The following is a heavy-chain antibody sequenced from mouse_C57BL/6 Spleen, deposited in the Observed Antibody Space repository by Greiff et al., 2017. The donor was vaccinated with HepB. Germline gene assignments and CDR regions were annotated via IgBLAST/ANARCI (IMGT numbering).Heavy chain of an antibody. V-gene: IGHV1-61*01. Sequence: VQLQQSGAELVRPGSSVKLSCKASGYTFTSYWMDWVKQRPGQGLERIGNIYPSDSETHYNQKFKDKATLTVDKSLSTAYMQLSRLTSEDAAVYYCARSDWDGFADWGQGTLVTVSA. CDR1: GYTFTSYW. CDR3: ARSDWDGFAD. J-gene: IGHJ3*01. D-gene: IGHD4-1*01. CDR2: IYPSDSET.